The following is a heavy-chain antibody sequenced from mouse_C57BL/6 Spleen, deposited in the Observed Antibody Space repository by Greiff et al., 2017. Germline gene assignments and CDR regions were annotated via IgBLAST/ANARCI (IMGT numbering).Heavy chain of an antibody. CDR2: IDPSDSYT. Sequence: QVQLQQPGAELVTPGASVKLSCKASGYTFTSYWMHWVKQRPGQGLEWIGEIDPSDSYTNYNQKFKGKSTLTVDKSSSTAYMQLSSLTSEDSAVYYCARWLTGYYFDYWGQGTTLTVSS. CDR3: ARWLTGYYFDY. CDR1: GYTFTSYW. V-gene: IGHV1-69*01. J-gene: IGHJ2*01. D-gene: IGHD4-1*01.